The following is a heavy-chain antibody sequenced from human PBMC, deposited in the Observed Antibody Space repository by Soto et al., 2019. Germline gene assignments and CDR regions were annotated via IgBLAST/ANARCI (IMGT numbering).Heavy chain of an antibody. CDR3: AKIYCSSTSCPFGMYV. CDR1: GFTFSSYA. J-gene: IGHJ6*02. V-gene: IGHV3-23*01. CDR2: ISGSGGST. Sequence: EVQLLESGGGLVQPGGSLRLSCAASGFTFSSYAMSWVRQAPGKGLEWVSAISGSGGSTYYADSVKGRFTISRDNSKNTLYLQMNSLRAEDTAVYYCAKIYCSSTSCPFGMYVWGQGTTVTVSS. D-gene: IGHD2-2*01.